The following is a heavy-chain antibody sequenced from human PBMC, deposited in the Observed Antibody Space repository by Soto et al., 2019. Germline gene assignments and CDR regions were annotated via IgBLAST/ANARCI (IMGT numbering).Heavy chain of an antibody. Sequence: SETLSLTCGVYGGSFIDYHWCWVRQPPGKGLEWIGEVKDRGRTKYNPSLKSRVIISLDTPKSQLSLKLSAVTAADTAIYYCARAGGAYHYSMDVWGQGTTVTVSS. CDR1: GGSFIDYH. V-gene: IGHV4-34*01. CDR2: VKDRGRT. J-gene: IGHJ6*02. CDR3: ARAGGAYHYSMDV. D-gene: IGHD6-25*01.